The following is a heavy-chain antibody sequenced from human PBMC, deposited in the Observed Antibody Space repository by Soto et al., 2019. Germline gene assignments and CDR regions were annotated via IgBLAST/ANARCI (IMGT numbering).Heavy chain of an antibody. V-gene: IGHV4-30-2*01. Sequence: QLQLQESGSGLVKPSQTLSLTCAVSGGSISSGGYSWSWTRQPPGKGLEWIGYIYHSGSTYYNPSLKSLVPISVDRSKNQFSLKLSSVTAADTAVYYCASGLVTTLHYWGQGTLVTVSS. CDR1: GGSISSGGYS. J-gene: IGHJ4*02. CDR2: IYHSGST. D-gene: IGHD4-17*01. CDR3: ASGLVTTLHY.